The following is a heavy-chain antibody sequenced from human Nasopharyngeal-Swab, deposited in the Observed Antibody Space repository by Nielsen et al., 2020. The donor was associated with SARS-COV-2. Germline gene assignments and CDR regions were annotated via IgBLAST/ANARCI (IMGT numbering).Heavy chain of an antibody. J-gene: IGHJ4*02. CDR2: IKSKTDGGTT. D-gene: IGHD5-18*01. Sequence: GESLKISCAASGFTFSNAWMSWVRQAPGKGLEWVGRIKSKTDGGTTDYAAPVKGRFTISRDDSKNTLYLQMNSLKTEDTAVYYCTTASQLWLLHFDYWGQGTLSPSPQ. CDR1: GFTFSNAW. V-gene: IGHV3-15*01. CDR3: TTASQLWLLHFDY.